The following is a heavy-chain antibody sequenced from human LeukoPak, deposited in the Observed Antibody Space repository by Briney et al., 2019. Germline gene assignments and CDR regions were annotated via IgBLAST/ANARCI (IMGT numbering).Heavy chain of an antibody. Sequence: ASVKVSCKTSGYTFTNYGISWVRQAPGQGLEWVGWTSAYNGNTNYVQKLQGRVSTTTDTSTSTAYMELRSLRSDDTAVYYCARGTMMVVGTFDYWGQGTLVTVSS. J-gene: IGHJ4*02. CDR3: ARGTMMVVGTFDY. CDR1: GYTFTNYG. D-gene: IGHD3-22*01. CDR2: TSAYNGNT. V-gene: IGHV1-18*01.